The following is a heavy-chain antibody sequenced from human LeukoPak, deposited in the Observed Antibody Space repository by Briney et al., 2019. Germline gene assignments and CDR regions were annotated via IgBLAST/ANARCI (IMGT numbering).Heavy chain of an antibody. CDR1: GFTFSSYS. CDR2: ISSSSSHI. D-gene: IGHD4-23*01. CDR3: ARAVITAYYFDY. V-gene: IGHV3-21*01. Sequence: GGSLRLSYAASGFTFSSYSMNWVRQAPGKGLEWVSSISSSSSHIYYADSVKGRFTISRDNAKNSLYLQMNSLRAEDTAVYYCARAVITAYYFDYWGQGTLVTVSS. J-gene: IGHJ4*02.